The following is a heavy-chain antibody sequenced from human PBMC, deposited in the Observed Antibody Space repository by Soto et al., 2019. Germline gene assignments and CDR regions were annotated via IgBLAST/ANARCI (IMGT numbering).Heavy chain of an antibody. V-gene: IGHV1-46*01. J-gene: IGHJ4*02. CDR1: GYTFTNYY. CDR3: AREPNESYYFDY. D-gene: IGHD5-18*01. Sequence: QVHLVQSGAEVKKPEASVKVSCKASGYTFTNYYIHWVRQAPGQGLEWLGIIRPSGGRTEYAQRFQGRVTMTRDTSTSTVYMELTSLTSEDTAVYYCAREPNESYYFDYWGQGTLVTVSS. CDR2: IRPSGGRT.